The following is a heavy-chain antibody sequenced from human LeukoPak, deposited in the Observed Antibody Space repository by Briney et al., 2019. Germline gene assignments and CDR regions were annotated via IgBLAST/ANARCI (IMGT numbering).Heavy chain of an antibody. CDR2: ISSSSSYI. CDR1: GFTFSSYS. CDR3: AKGDTTMDTTLDY. V-gene: IGHV3-21*04. D-gene: IGHD5-18*01. J-gene: IGHJ4*02. Sequence: GGSLRLSCVASGFTFSSYSVNWVRQAPGKGLEWVSCISSSSSYIYYADSVKGRFTISRDNSKNSLYLQMNSLRTEDTALYYCAKGDTTMDTTLDYWGQGTLVTVSS.